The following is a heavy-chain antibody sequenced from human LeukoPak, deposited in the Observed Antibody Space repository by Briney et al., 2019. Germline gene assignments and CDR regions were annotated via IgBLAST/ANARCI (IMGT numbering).Heavy chain of an antibody. CDR2: MNPNSGNT. Sequence: ASVKVSCKASGYTFTRYDINWVRQATGQGLEWMGWMNPNSGNTGYAQKFQGRVTMTRNTSISTAYMELSSLRSEDTAVYYCARGRAHCSSTSCLNYMDVWGKGTTVTVSS. V-gene: IGHV1-8*01. J-gene: IGHJ6*03. D-gene: IGHD2-2*01. CDR1: GYTFTRYD. CDR3: ARGRAHCSSTSCLNYMDV.